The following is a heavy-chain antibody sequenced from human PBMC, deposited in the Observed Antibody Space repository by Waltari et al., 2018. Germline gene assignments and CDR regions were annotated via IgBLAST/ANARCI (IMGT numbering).Heavy chain of an antibody. CDR2: ISFDENDK. CDR3: ARDEVPGKSDS. D-gene: IGHD1-26*01. Sequence: QVQLAESGGGVVQPGRSLRRSCAASGFNFSSYAFHWVRQSPDKGLEWMALISFDENDKYYADSVKGRFTISRDNSENTLYLQMNSLRPEDTAVYYCARDEVPGKSDSWGQGTLVTVSS. V-gene: IGHV3-30-3*01. J-gene: IGHJ4*02. CDR1: GFNFSSYA.